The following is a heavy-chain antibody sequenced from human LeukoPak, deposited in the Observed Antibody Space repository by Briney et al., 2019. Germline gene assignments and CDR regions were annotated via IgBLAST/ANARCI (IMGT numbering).Heavy chain of an antibody. CDR3: AKVNDYSYGGRAFDI. J-gene: IGHJ3*02. V-gene: IGHV4-61*02. CDR2: IYTSGST. CDR1: GGSISSGSYY. Sequence: PSETLSLTCTGSGGSISSGSYYWRWIRQPAGKGREWIGRIYTSGSTNYNPSLKSRVTISVDTSKNQFSLKLSSVTAADTAVYYCAKVNDYSYGGRAFDIWGQGTMVTVSS. D-gene: IGHD5-18*01.